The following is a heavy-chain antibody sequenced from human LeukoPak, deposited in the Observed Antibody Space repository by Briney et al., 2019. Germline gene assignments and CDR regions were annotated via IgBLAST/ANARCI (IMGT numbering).Heavy chain of an antibody. Sequence: GGSLRLSCAASGFTFSSYSMNWVRQAPGKGLEWVSSISSSSSYIYYADSVKGRFTISRDNAKNSLYLQMNSLRAEDTAVYYCARDDGLWFGELLDYWGQGTLVTVSS. V-gene: IGHV3-21*01. CDR3: ARDDGLWFGELLDY. CDR1: GFTFSSYS. CDR2: ISSSSSYI. J-gene: IGHJ4*02. D-gene: IGHD3-10*01.